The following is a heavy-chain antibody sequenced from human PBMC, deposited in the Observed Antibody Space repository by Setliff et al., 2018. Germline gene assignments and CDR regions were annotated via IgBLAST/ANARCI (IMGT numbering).Heavy chain of an antibody. D-gene: IGHD2-2*01. J-gene: IGHJ3*01. CDR1: GYTFSTYG. Sequence: ASVKVSCKASGYTFSTYGLHWVQQAPGQGPEWMGMIITNTGKTSYAQKFQGRVTMTTDTSTGTGYMELRSLRSDDTAVYFCARFGGSCSSSSCYASDLWGQGTMVTVSS. CDR2: IITNTGKT. V-gene: IGHV1-18*01. CDR3: ARFGGSCSSSSCYASDL.